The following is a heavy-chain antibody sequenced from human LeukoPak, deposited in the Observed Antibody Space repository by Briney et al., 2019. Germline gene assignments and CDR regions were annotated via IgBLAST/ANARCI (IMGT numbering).Heavy chain of an antibody. CDR1: GYSFTNFW. CDR3: ARSKQLAWFDY. J-gene: IGHJ4*02. Sequence: GESLKISCKASGYSFTNFWIVWVRQMPGKGLEWMGIIYPGDSDTRYSPSFRGQVTISADKSISTAYLQWSSLKASDTAMYYCARSKQLAWFDYWGQGTLVTVSS. D-gene: IGHD6-6*01. V-gene: IGHV5-51*01. CDR2: IYPGDSDT.